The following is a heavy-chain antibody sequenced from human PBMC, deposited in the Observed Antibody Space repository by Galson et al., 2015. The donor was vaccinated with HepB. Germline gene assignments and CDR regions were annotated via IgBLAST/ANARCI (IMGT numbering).Heavy chain of an antibody. V-gene: IGHV3-30*03. D-gene: IGHD2-15*01. CDR3: ARALPSGIRGGRVFDH. CDR1: GFTFSNYG. Sequence: SLRLSCAASGFTFSNYGMHWVRQAPGKGLEWVAVISYDGSNKYYADSVKGRFTISRDNSKNTLYLQMNSLRAEDTALYYCARALPSGIRGGRVFDHWGQGTLVTVSS. CDR2: ISYDGSNK. J-gene: IGHJ4*02.